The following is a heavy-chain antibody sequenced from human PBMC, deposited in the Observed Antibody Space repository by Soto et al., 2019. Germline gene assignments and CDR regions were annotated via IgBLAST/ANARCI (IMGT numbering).Heavy chain of an antibody. CDR2: IWYDGSNK. J-gene: IGHJ3*02. CDR1: GFTFSSYG. Sequence: QVQLVESGGGVVQPGRSLRLSSAASGFTFSSYGMHWVRQAPGKGLEWVAAIWYDGSNKYYADSVKGGFTISRDNSQNTRYLQMNSLRDEDTAVYYCARDPGGATRVRCDGFDIWGHGTMVTVSS. D-gene: IGHD1-26*01. CDR3: ARDPGGATRVRCDGFDI. V-gene: IGHV3-33*01.